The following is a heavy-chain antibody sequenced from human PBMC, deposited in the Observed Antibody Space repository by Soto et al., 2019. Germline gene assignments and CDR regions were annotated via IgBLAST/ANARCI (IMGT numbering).Heavy chain of an antibody. D-gene: IGHD6-19*01. CDR1: AVPFGSYT. Sequence: AGSPRLCCAASAVPFGSYTMSWVRQAPGKWLEWVSAISGRGGSTYYAESVKRRFIIPRDNSKNTLYLQMNSLRVEDPAVYYCAKDWQWGPDAFDIWCQGTMVAASS. J-gene: IGHJ3*02. CDR2: ISGRGGST. V-gene: IGHV3-23*01. CDR3: AKDWQWGPDAFDI.